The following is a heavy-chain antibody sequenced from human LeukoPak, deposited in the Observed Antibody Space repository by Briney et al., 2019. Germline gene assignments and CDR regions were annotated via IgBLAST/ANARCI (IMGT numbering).Heavy chain of an antibody. V-gene: IGHV4-31*03. Sequence: SETLSLTCTVSGGSISSGGYYWSWIRQHPGTGLEWIGYIYYSGSTYDNPSLKSRVTISVDPSKNQFSLKLSSVTAADTAVYYCAREPQSRGVSYYGMDVWGQGTTVTVSS. J-gene: IGHJ6*02. CDR3: AREPQSRGVSYYGMDV. D-gene: IGHD3-10*01. CDR2: IYYSGST. CDR1: GGSISSGGYY.